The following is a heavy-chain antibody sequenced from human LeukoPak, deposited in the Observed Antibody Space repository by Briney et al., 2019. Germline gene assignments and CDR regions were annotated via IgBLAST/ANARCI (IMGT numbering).Heavy chain of an antibody. V-gene: IGHV1-2*06. CDR2: INPSSGGT. D-gene: IGHD2-15*01. J-gene: IGHJ5*02. CDR1: GYTFTKYY. CDR3: ARGYCSGGSCYSVENWFDP. Sequence: ASVKVSCKXSGYTFTKYYMVWVRQAPGQGLEWMGRINPSSGGTDYAQKFQGRVTMTRDTSISTAYMELSRLRSDDTAMYYCARGYCSGGSCYSVENWFDPWGQGTLVTVSS.